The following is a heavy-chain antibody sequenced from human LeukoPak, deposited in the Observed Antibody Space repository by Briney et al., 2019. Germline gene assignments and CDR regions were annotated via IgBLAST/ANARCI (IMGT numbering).Heavy chain of an antibody. D-gene: IGHD2-15*01. Sequence: SETLSLTCAVYGRSFSGYYWSWIRQPPGKGLEWIGEINHSGSTNYNPSFKCRVTISVDTSKNQFSLKLSSVTAADTAVYYCARGSSQDIVVVVAATLPYYFDFWGQGTLVTVSS. CDR3: ARGSSQDIVVVVAATLPYYFDF. J-gene: IGHJ4*02. CDR1: GRSFSGYY. V-gene: IGHV4-34*01. CDR2: INHSGST.